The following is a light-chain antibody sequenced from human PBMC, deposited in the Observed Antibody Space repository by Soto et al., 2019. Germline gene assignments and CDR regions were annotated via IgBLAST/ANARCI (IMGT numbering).Light chain of an antibody. J-gene: IGKJ5*01. V-gene: IGKV3-11*01. Sequence: EIVLTQSPATLSLSPEERATLSCRASQNVSSYLAWYKQKPGQAPRLLIYDASNRATGIPARFSGSGSGTYFTFSFISLEPEDFAVYYCQQRSNWPVTFGQGTRLEIK. CDR2: DAS. CDR3: QQRSNWPVT. CDR1: QNVSSY.